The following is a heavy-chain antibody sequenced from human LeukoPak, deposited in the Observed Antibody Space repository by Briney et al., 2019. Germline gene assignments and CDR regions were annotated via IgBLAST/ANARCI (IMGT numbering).Heavy chain of an antibody. D-gene: IGHD1-26*01. CDR2: IYYSGST. V-gene: IGHV4-39*07. CDR1: GGSISSSSYY. Sequence: PSETLSLTCTVSGGSISSSSYYWGWIRQPPGKGLEWIGSIYYSGSTYYNPSLKSRVTISVDTSKNQFSLKLSSVTAADTAVYYCARRGWELLVWFDPWGQGTLVTVSS. CDR3: ARRGWELLVWFDP. J-gene: IGHJ5*02.